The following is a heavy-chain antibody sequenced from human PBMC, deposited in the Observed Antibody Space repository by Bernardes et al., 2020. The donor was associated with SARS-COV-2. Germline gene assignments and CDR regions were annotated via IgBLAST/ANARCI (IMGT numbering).Heavy chain of an antibody. Sequence: ASVKVSCKASGYTFTDYYFHWVRQAPGQGLEWMGWINPKNGDTVYAQNFRGRVTMTRDTSISTGYMELSRLTSDDTAVYYCASVTWSQRDGFDVWCQGTMVTVSS. CDR3: ASVTWSQRDGFDV. J-gene: IGHJ3*01. D-gene: IGHD1-26*01. CDR2: INPKNGDT. CDR1: GYTFTDYY. V-gene: IGHV1-2*02.